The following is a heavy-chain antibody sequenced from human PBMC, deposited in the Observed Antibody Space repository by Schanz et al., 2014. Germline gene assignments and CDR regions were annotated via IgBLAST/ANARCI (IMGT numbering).Heavy chain of an antibody. V-gene: IGHV1-46*03. Sequence: QVQLVQSGAEVKKPGASVKVSCKASGYTFVSDSMHWVRQAPGQGLEWMGMINPSGGSTTYAQKCQGRVTMTRDTSTSTVYMELSSLRSEDTAVYYCARDGVDAAAGGNYWGQGTLVTVSS. J-gene: IGHJ4*02. D-gene: IGHD6-13*01. CDR1: GYTFVSDS. CDR2: INPSGGST. CDR3: ARDGVDAAAGGNY.